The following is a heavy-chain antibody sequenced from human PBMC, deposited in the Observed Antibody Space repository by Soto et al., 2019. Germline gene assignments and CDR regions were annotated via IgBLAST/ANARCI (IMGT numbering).Heavy chain of an antibody. Sequence: QPGGSLRLSCAASGFTFSSYEMNWVRQAPGKGLEWVSYISSSGSTIYYADSVKGRFTISRDNAKNSLYLQMNSLRAEDTAVYYCARDNPGYVAVAVPFDYWGQGTLVTVSS. J-gene: IGHJ4*02. CDR3: ARDNPGYVAVAVPFDY. V-gene: IGHV3-48*03. D-gene: IGHD6-19*01. CDR2: ISSSGSTI. CDR1: GFTFSSYE.